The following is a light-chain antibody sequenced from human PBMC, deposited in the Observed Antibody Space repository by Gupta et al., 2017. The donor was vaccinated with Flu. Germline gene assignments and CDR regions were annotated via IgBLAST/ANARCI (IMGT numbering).Light chain of an antibody. V-gene: IGKV1-5*03. Sequence: DIQMTQSPSTPSASVGDRVTITCRASQSISSWLAWYQQKPGKAPKLLLYKASSAESGVPSRFSGSGSGTEFTLTISSLQPDDFATYYCQQYESSPWTFGQGTKVEIK. CDR3: QQYESSPWT. CDR2: KAS. J-gene: IGKJ1*01. CDR1: QSISSW.